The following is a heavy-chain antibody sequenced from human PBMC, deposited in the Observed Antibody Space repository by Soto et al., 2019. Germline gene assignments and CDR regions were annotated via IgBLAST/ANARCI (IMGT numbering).Heavy chain of an antibody. CDR2: IDPTESYI. CDR1: GYSFSSYW. Sequence: GESLKISCKGSGYSFSSYWVSWVRQMPGKGLEWMGRIDPTESYINYSPSFQGHVSISVDKSISTVYLQWSSLKASDTAMYYCARVRLAAAGVFFGYWGQGTXVTVSS. CDR3: ARVRLAAAGVFFGY. J-gene: IGHJ4*02. V-gene: IGHV5-10-1*01. D-gene: IGHD6-13*01.